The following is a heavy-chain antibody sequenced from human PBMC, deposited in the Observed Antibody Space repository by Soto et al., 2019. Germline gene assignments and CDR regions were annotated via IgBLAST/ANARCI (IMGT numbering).Heavy chain of an antibody. CDR1: GYTFTSYG. CDR2: ISAYNGNT. Sequence: ASVKVSCKASGYTFTSYGISWVRQAPGQGLEWMGWISAYNGNTNYAQKLQGRVTMTTDTSTSTAYMELRSLRSDDTAVYYCARDVAPYCTNGVCSAGYMDVWGKGTTVTVSS. J-gene: IGHJ6*03. CDR3: ARDVAPYCTNGVCSAGYMDV. D-gene: IGHD2-8*01. V-gene: IGHV1-18*01.